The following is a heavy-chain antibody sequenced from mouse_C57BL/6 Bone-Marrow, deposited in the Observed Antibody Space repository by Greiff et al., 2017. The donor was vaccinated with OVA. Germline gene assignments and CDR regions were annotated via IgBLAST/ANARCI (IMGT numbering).Heavy chain of an antibody. J-gene: IGHJ3*01. Sequence: EVQLVESGGGLVKPGGSLKLSCAASGFTFSSYSMSWVRQTPEERLEWVATISDGGSYTYYPENLKGRFTISRDNAKNNLYLQMGQLKSEDTAMYYVERDRTGTKEYAYWGQGTLVTVSA. D-gene: IGHD4-1*01. V-gene: IGHV5-4*01. CDR2: ISDGGSYT. CDR3: ERDRTGTKEYAY. CDR1: GFTFSSYS.